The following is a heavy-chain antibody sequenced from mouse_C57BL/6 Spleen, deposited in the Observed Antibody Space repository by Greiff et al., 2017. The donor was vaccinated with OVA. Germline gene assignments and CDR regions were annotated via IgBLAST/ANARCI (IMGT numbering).Heavy chain of an antibody. CDR1: GYTFTDYY. Sequence: VHVKQSGPELVKPGASVKISCKASGYTFTDYYMNWVKQSHGKSLEWIGDINPNNGGTSYNQKFKGKATLTVDKSSSTAYMELRSLTSEDSAVYYCARRVLRYAMDYWGQGTSVTVSS. D-gene: IGHD1-1*01. V-gene: IGHV1-26*01. CDR3: ARRVLRYAMDY. J-gene: IGHJ4*01. CDR2: INPNNGGT.